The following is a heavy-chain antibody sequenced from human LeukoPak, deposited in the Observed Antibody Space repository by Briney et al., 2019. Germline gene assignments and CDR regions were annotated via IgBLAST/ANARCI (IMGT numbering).Heavy chain of an antibody. J-gene: IGHJ4*02. V-gene: IGHV1-69-2*01. CDR3: ATVIAARHFDY. Sequence: ASVKVSCKASGYTFTDYYMHWVQQAPGKGLEWMGLVDPEDGETVYAEKFQGRVTITADTSTDTAYMELSSLRSEDTAVYYCATVIAARHFDYWGQGTLVTVSS. CDR2: VDPEDGET. CDR1: GYTFTDYY. D-gene: IGHD6-6*01.